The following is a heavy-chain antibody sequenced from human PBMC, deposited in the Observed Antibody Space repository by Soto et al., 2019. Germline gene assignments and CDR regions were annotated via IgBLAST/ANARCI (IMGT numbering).Heavy chain of an antibody. CDR2: ISGNGFNT. CDR1: GFTFSSYA. J-gene: IGHJ5*02. V-gene: IGHV3-23*01. Sequence: EVLLLESGGGLVQPGGSLRLSCAASGFTFSSYAMSWVRQARGKGLEWVSTISGNGFNTYYADSVKGRFTISRDNSKNTLYLQMNSLRAEDTAVYYCAKDQYVVVTTNWFDPWGQGTLVTVSS. D-gene: IGHD2-21*02. CDR3: AKDQYVVVTTNWFDP.